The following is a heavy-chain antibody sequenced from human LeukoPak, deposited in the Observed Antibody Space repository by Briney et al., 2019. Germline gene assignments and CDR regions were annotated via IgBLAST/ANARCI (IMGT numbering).Heavy chain of an antibody. CDR2: IYYSGNT. CDR3: ARDGLGDYGFDY. J-gene: IGHJ4*02. CDR1: GGSISSGGYY. Sequence: SETLSLTCTVSGGSISSGGYYWSWIRQHPGKGLEWIGYIYYSGNTYYNPSHKSRVTISVDTSKNQFSLKLSSVTAADTAVYYCARDGLGDYGFDYWGQGTLVTVSS. V-gene: IGHV4-31*03. D-gene: IGHD4-17*01.